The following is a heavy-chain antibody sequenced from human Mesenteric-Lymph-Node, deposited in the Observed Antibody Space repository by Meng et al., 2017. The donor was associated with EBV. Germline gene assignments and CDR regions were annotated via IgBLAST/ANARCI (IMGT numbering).Heavy chain of an antibody. Sequence: LQEPGPGLVKPSGTLSLTCAVSGVSISSSNWWNWVRQPPGKGLEWIGEVYHTGSANYNPSLKSRVIIAVDKSNNQFSLRLSSVTAADTAVYYCARVGYNYVYYFDFWGQGTLVTVSS. CDR2: VYHTGSA. CDR3: ARVGYNYVYYFDF. J-gene: IGHJ4*02. V-gene: IGHV4-4*02. CDR1: GVSISSSNW. D-gene: IGHD5-24*01.